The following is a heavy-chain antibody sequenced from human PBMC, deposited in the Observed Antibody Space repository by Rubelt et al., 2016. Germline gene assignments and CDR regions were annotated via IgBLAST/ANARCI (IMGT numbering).Heavy chain of an antibody. V-gene: IGHV3-21*01. D-gene: IGHD6-25*01. Sequence: PGMGLGWVSSISSSSSYIYYADSVKGRFTISRDNAKNSLYLQMNSLRAEDTAVYYCARLPGRTATTDYWGQGTLVTVSS. CDR2: ISSSSSYI. J-gene: IGHJ4*02. CDR3: ARLPGRTATTDY.